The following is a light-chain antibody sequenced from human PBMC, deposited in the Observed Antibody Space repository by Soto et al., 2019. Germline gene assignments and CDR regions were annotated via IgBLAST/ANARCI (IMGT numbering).Light chain of an antibody. J-gene: IGKJ5*01. CDR1: QSVTTSY. CDR3: QQYGNSPIT. Sequence: EIVLTQSPGTLSLSAGQRATLSCRASQSVTTSYLAWYQQKPGQAPRLLIYGASSRAAGIPDRFSGSGSGTDSTLTISRLEPEDFAVYYCQQYGNSPITFGQGTRLEIK. V-gene: IGKV3-20*01. CDR2: GAS.